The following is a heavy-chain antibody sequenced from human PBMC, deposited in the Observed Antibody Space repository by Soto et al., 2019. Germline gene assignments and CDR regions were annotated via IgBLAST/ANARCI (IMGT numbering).Heavy chain of an antibody. CDR3: ARIARITMVRGVTIPDAFDI. J-gene: IGHJ3*02. CDR2: INPNSGGT. D-gene: IGHD3-10*01. Sequence: ASVKVSCKASGYTFTGYYMHWVRQAPGQGLEWMGWINPNSGGTNYAQKFQGRVTMTRDTSISTAYMELRSLRSDDTAVYYCARIARITMVRGVTIPDAFDIWGQGTMVTVSS. CDR1: GYTFTGYY. V-gene: IGHV1-2*02.